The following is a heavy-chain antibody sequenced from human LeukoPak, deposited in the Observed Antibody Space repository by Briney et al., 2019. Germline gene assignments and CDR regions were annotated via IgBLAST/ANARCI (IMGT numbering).Heavy chain of an antibody. CDR3: ARRGSSWYTTSGVDY. CDR2: INHSGST. D-gene: IGHD6-13*01. J-gene: IGHJ4*02. V-gene: IGHV4-34*01. CDR1: AGSFSGYY. Sequence: SETLSLTCAVYAGSFSGYYWSWIRQPPGKGLEWIGEINHSGSTNYNPSLKSRVTISVDTSKNQFSLKLSSVTAADTAVYYCARRGSSWYTTSGVDYGGQGTLVTVSS.